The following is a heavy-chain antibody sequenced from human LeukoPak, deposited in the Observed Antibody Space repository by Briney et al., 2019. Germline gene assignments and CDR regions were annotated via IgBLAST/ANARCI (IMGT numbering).Heavy chain of an antibody. J-gene: IGHJ4*02. D-gene: IGHD5-12*01. Sequence: ASVKVSCKSYGYTFTTCAIHWVRQAPGQRLEWMGWSNAGNDNTKYSQEFQGRVTITRDTSASTAYMELRSLRSDDTAVYYCARALDIVATIRSYFDYWGQGTLVTVSS. CDR1: GYTFTTCA. CDR3: ARALDIVATIRSYFDY. V-gene: IGHV1-3*02. CDR2: SNAGNDNT.